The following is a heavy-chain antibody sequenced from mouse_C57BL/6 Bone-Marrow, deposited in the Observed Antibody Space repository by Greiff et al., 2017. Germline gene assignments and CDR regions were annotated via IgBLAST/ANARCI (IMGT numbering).Heavy chain of an antibody. CDR2: IYPRSGNP. CDR1: GYTFTSYG. J-gene: IGHJ3*01. Sequence: VQLQQSGAELARPGASVKLSCKASGYTFTSYGISWVKQRTGQGLEWIGEIYPRSGNPYYNEQFKGKATLTADQSSSTAYMELRSLTSEDSAVYICPFIYDGYYGFAYGGQGTLGTVSA. D-gene: IGHD2-3*01. CDR3: PFIYDGYYGFAY. V-gene: IGHV1-81*01.